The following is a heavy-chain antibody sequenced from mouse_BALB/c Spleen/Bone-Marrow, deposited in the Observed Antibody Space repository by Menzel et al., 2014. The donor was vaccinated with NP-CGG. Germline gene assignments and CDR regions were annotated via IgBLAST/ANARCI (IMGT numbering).Heavy chain of an antibody. J-gene: IGHJ2*01. CDR1: GFSLTTYG. CDR3: AREAAYYRYIDY. Sequence: VQRVESGPGLVSPSQSLSITCTVSGFSLTTYGIHWVRQPPGKGLEWLGVIWAGGTTIYNSTLMSRLSISKDTSKSQVFLKMNGLQTDDTAIYYCAREAAYYRYIDYWGQGTTLTVSS. D-gene: IGHD2-14*01. V-gene: IGHV2-9*02. CDR2: IWAGGTT.